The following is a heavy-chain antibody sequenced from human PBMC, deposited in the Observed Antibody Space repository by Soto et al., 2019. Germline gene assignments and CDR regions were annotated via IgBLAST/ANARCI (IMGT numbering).Heavy chain of an antibody. CDR3: AGGRDGYNLYYFDY. CDR2: IYYSGSA. J-gene: IGHJ4*02. CDR1: GGSFSSYY. D-gene: IGHD5-12*01. Sequence: PSETLSLTCTVSGGSFSSYYWSWIRQNPGKGLEWIGYIYYSGSANYNPSLKSRVTISIDTSKNQFSLKLRSVTAADTAVYYCAGGRDGYNLYYFDYWGQGTLVTVSS. V-gene: IGHV4-59*01.